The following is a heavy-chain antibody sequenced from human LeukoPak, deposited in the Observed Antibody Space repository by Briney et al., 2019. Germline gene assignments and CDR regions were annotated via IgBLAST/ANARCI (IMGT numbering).Heavy chain of an antibody. J-gene: IGHJ5*02. CDR3: ARVMRDGYIANWFDP. V-gene: IGHV4-61*01. D-gene: IGHD5-24*01. CDR1: GGSVCSGSYY. CDR2: IYYSGST. Sequence: SETLSLTCTVSGGSVCSGSYYWSWIRQLPGKGLEWIGYIYYSGSTNYNPSLKSRVTISVDTSKNQFSLKLSSVTAADTAVYYCARVMRDGYIANWFDPWGQGTLVTVSS.